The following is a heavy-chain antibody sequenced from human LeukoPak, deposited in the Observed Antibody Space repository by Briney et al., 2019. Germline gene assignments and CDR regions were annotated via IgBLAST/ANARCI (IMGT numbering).Heavy chain of an antibody. J-gene: IGHJ4*02. V-gene: IGHV3-7*01. CDR1: GFTFSSYW. CDR2: IKQDGSEK. Sequence: GGSLRLSCAASGFTFSSYWMSWVRQAPGKGLEWVANIKQDGSEKYYVDSVKGRFTIFRDNLILYLQMNSLRAEDTAVYFCVRESFALDYWGQGTLVTVSS. CDR3: VRESFALDY.